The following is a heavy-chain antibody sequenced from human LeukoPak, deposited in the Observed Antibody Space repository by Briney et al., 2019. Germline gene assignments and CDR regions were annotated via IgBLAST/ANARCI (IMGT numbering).Heavy chain of an antibody. D-gene: IGHD2-21*01. V-gene: IGHV4-39*07. J-gene: IGHJ4*02. Sequence: PSETLSLTCTVSGGSISSSSYYWGWIRQPPGKGLEWNGSIYYSGSTYYNPSLKSRVTISVDTSKNQFSLKLSSVTAADTAVYYCARDVDLTDNYFDYWGQGTLVTVSS. CDR2: IYYSGST. CDR1: GGSISSSSYY. CDR3: ARDVDLTDNYFDY.